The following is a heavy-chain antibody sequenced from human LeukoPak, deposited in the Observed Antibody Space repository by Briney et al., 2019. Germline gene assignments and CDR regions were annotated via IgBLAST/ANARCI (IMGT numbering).Heavy chain of an antibody. J-gene: IGHJ6*02. Sequence: PSETLSLTCAVYGGSFSGYYWSWIRQPPGKGLEWIGYIYYSGSTNYNPSLKSRVTISVDTSKSQFSLKLSSVTAADTAVYYCVRAYCGGDCHSGCYYYGMDVWGQGTTVTVSS. CDR2: IYYSGST. CDR1: GGSFSGYY. V-gene: IGHV4-59*01. D-gene: IGHD2-21*02. CDR3: VRAYCGGDCHSGCYYYGMDV.